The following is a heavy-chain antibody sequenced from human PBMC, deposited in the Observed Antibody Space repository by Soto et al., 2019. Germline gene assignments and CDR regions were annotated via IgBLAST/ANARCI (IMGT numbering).Heavy chain of an antibody. V-gene: IGHV3-48*01. D-gene: IGHD6-13*01. Sequence: GGSLRLSCAASGFTFSSYSMNWVRQAPGKGLEWVSYISSSSSTIYYADSVKGRFTISRDNAKNSLYLQMNSLRAEDTAVYYCARVAAAGWPRPDYWGQGTLVTVSS. CDR1: GFTFSSYS. CDR2: ISSSSSTI. J-gene: IGHJ4*02. CDR3: ARVAAAGWPRPDY.